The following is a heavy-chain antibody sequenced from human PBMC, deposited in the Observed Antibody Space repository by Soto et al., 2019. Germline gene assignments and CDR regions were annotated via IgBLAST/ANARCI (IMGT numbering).Heavy chain of an antibody. CDR3: ARDLDGYNLIDY. V-gene: IGHV3-30-3*01. CDR2: ISYDGGNK. Sequence: GGSLRLSCAASGFTFSSYAMHWVRQAPGKGLEWVAVISYDGGNKYYADSVKGRFTISRDNSKNTLYLQMNSLRAEDTAVYYCARDLDGYNLIDYWGQGTLVTVSS. J-gene: IGHJ4*02. CDR1: GFTFSSYA. D-gene: IGHD5-12*01.